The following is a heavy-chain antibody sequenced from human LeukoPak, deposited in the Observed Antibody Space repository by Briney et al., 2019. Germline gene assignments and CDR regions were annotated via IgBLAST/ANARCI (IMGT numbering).Heavy chain of an antibody. J-gene: IGHJ4*02. CDR3: ARDYSGSYYRLDY. CDR2: IIPIFGTA. V-gene: IGHV1-69*06. CDR1: GGTFSSYA. Sequence: SVKVSCKASGGTFSSYAISWVRQAPGQGLEWMGGIIPIFGTANYAQKFQGRVTITADKSTSTAYMELSSLRSEDTAVYYCARDYSGSYYRLDYWGQGTLVTVSS. D-gene: IGHD1-26*01.